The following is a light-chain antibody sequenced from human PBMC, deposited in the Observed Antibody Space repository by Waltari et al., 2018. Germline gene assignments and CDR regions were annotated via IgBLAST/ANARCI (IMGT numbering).Light chain of an antibody. Sequence: EIVMTQSPATLSVSPGERATLSCRASQSVSSNLAWYQQKPGQAPRLLIYGAYTRATGIPARFSGSGSGTEFTLTISSLQSEDFAVYYCQQYNLWPPYTFGQGTKLEIK. V-gene: IGKV3-15*01. CDR1: QSVSSN. CDR2: GAY. CDR3: QQYNLWPPYT. J-gene: IGKJ2*01.